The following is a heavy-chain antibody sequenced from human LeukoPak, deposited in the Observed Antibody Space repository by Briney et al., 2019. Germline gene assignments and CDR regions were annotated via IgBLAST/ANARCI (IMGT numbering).Heavy chain of an antibody. CDR1: GFTVSSNY. J-gene: IGHJ4*02. D-gene: IGHD4-4*01. Sequence: GGSLRLSCAASGFTVSSNYMSWVRQAPGKGLEWVSAISGSGGDTYYADSVKGRFTISRDNSKNTLYLQMNSLRAEDTAVYYCARERWLQSGYFDYWGQGTLVTVSS. V-gene: IGHV3-23*01. CDR2: ISGSGGDT. CDR3: ARERWLQSGYFDY.